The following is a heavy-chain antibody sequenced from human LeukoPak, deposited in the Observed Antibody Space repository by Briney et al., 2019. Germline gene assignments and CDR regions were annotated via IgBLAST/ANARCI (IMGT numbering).Heavy chain of an antibody. Sequence: SETLSLTCTVSGGSISSYYWSWIRQPPGKGLEWIGYIYYSGSTNYHPSLKSRVTISVDKSKNQFSLKLSPVAAADTALYYCARSRGYFDYWGQGTLVTVSS. CDR3: ARSRGYFDY. J-gene: IGHJ4*02. CDR1: GGSISSYY. CDR2: IYYSGST. D-gene: IGHD6-13*01. V-gene: IGHV4-59*01.